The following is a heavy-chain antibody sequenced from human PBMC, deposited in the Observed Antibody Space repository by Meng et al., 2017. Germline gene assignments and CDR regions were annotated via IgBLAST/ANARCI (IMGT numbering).Heavy chain of an antibody. CDR3: ARGIKWEIDAFDI. Sequence: SETLSLTCAVYGGSFSGYYWSWIRQPPGKGLEWIGEINHSGSTNYNPSLKSRVTISVDTSKNQFSLKLSSVTAADTAVYYCARGIKWEIDAFDIWGQGTMVTVSS. D-gene: IGHD1-26*01. CDR2: INHSGST. V-gene: IGHV4-34*01. CDR1: GGSFSGYY. J-gene: IGHJ3*02.